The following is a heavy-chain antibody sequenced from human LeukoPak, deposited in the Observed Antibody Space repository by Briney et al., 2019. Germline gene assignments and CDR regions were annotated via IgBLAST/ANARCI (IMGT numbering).Heavy chain of an antibody. J-gene: IGHJ4*02. CDR2: IYSGGST. V-gene: IGHV3-66*01. CDR3: AAGYSSGWFDY. D-gene: IGHD6-19*01. CDR1: GFTVSSNY. Sequence: GGSLRLSCAASGFTVSSNYMSWVRQAPGKGLEWVSVIYSGGSTYYADSVKGRFTISRDNAKNSLYLQMNSLRAEDTAVYYCAAGYSSGWFDYWGQGTLVTVSS.